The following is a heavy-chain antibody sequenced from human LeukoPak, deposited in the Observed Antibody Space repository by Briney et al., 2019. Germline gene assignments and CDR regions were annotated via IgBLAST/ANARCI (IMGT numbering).Heavy chain of an antibody. Sequence: PGGSLRLSCAASGFTFNNFGMQWVRQAPGKGLEWVALISTDGSDKYYADSVKGRFTISRDNSKNSLYLQMNSLRTEDSALYYCAKDLASLYDAFNVWGQGTMVTVSS. CDR2: ISTDGSDK. D-gene: IGHD2/OR15-2a*01. V-gene: IGHV3-30*18. CDR3: AKDLASLYDAFNV. J-gene: IGHJ3*01. CDR1: GFTFNNFG.